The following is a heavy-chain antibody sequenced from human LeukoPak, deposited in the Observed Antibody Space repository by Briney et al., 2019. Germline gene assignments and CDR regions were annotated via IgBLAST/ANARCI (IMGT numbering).Heavy chain of an antibody. V-gene: IGHV3-48*04. Sequence: GGSLRLSCAASGFTFRTYWMHWVRHAPGKGLMWVSYISSSSSTIYYADSVKGRFTISRDNVRKSLYLQMNSLRIEDTALYYCAKDRGGGSQLGDAYDVWGQGTMVSVSS. CDR2: ISSSSSTI. CDR3: AKDRGGGSQLGDAYDV. J-gene: IGHJ3*01. D-gene: IGHD5-24*01. CDR1: GFTFRTYW.